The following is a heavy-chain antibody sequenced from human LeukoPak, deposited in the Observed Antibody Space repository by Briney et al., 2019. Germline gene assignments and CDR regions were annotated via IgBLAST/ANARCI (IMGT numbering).Heavy chain of an antibody. CDR1: GFTFSSYG. D-gene: IGHD3-10*01. J-gene: IGHJ3*02. CDR3: AKDVYGGILWFGAYAFDI. V-gene: IGHV3-30*18. CDR2: ISYDGSNK. Sequence: RGSLRLSCAASGFTFSSYGMHWVRQAPGKGLEWVAVISYDGSNKYYADSVKGRFTISRDNSKNTLYLQMNSLRAEDTAVYYCAKDVYGGILWFGAYAFDIWGQGTMVTVSS.